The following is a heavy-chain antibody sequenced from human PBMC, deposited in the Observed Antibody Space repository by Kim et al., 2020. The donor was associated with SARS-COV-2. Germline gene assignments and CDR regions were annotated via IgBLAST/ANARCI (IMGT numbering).Heavy chain of an antibody. CDR3: ATPEAGGVVILDY. V-gene: IGHV1-24*01. J-gene: IGHJ4*02. D-gene: IGHD3-3*01. Sequence: YAKKFQGRVTMTEETSTDTAYMELSSLRSEDTAVYYCATPEAGGVVILDYWGQGTLVTVSS.